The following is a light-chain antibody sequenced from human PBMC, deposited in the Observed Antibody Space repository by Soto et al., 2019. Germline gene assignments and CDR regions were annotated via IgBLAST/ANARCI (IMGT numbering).Light chain of an antibody. CDR1: QSLVYSDGTTY. J-gene: IGKJ4*01. CDR2: MVS. Sequence: DGVMTQSPLTLPVTLGQPASISCRSSQSLVYSDGTTYLNGFQQRPGQSPRRLIYMVSHRDSGVQDRFSGIESGTDCTLKISRVEAEDVGVYYCMQGTYWPLTFGGGTKVEIK. CDR3: MQGTYWPLT. V-gene: IGKV2-30*01.